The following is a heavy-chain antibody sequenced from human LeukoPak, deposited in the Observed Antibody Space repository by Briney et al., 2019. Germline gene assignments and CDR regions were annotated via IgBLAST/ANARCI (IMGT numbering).Heavy chain of an antibody. Sequence: GGSLRLSCAASGFTFDDYGMSWVRQAPGKGLEWVSGINWNGGSTGYADSVKGRFTISRDNAKNSLYLQMNSPRAEDTALYHCARGTEWDQNWFDPWGQGTLVTVSS. CDR3: ARGTEWDQNWFDP. CDR1: GFTFDDYG. J-gene: IGHJ5*02. V-gene: IGHV3-20*01. D-gene: IGHD1-26*01. CDR2: INWNGGST.